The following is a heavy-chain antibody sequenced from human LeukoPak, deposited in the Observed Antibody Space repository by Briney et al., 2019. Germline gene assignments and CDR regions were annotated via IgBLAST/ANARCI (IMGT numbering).Heavy chain of an antibody. CDR1: GFTFSSYS. D-gene: IGHD1-26*01. J-gene: IGHJ4*02. Sequence: GGSLRLSCAASGFTFSSYSMNWVRQAPGKGLEWVAVISYDGSNKYYADSVKGRFTISRDNSKNTLYLQMNSLRAEDTAVYYCAKEERIWVGATYYFDYWGQGTLVTVSS. CDR2: ISYDGSNK. CDR3: AKEERIWVGATYYFDY. V-gene: IGHV3-30*18.